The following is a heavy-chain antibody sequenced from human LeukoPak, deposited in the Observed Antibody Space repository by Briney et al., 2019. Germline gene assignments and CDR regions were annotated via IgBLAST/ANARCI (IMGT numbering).Heavy chain of an antibody. CDR2: ISGSGDNT. Sequence: GGSLRLSCEVSGFTFSSYAMSWVRQAPGKGLEWVSGISGSGDNTYYADSVKGRFTISRDNSKNTLYVQVNSLGTEDTAAYYCAKGSYYDSSGSFYFDYWGQGTLVTVST. V-gene: IGHV3-23*01. J-gene: IGHJ4*02. D-gene: IGHD3-22*01. CDR1: GFTFSSYA. CDR3: AKGSYYDSSGSFYFDY.